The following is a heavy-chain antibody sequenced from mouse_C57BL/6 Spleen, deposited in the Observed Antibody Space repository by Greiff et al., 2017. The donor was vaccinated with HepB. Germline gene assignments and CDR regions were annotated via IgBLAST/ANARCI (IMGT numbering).Heavy chain of an antibody. Sequence: EVKLQESGPGLVKPSQSLSLTCSVTGYSITSGYYWNWIRQFPGNKLEWMGYISYDGSNNYNPSLKNRISITRDTSKNQFFLKLNSVTTEDTATYYCARDGVYYYGSSYPYYYAMDYWGQGTSVTVSS. CDR2: ISYDGSN. V-gene: IGHV3-6*01. D-gene: IGHD1-1*01. CDR3: ARDGVYYYGSSYPYYYAMDY. J-gene: IGHJ4*01. CDR1: GYSITSGYY.